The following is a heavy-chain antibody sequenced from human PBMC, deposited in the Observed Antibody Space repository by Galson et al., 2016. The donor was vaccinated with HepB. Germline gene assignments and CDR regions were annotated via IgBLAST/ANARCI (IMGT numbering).Heavy chain of an antibody. CDR2: IRGDGTSI. Sequence: SLRLSCAASGFSISAYWMHWVRQAPGKGLMCVSRIRGDGTSISYADSVEGRFTVSRDNAKNTLYLEMSSLRAEDTAVYYCVRGVEGWSLFDYWGQETLVTASS. CDR1: GFSISAYW. CDR3: VRGVEGWSLFDY. J-gene: IGHJ4*02. V-gene: IGHV3-74*01.